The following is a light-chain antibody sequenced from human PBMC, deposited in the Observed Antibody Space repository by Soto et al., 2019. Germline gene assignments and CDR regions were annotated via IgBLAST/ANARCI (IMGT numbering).Light chain of an antibody. Sequence: QAVVTQPASVSGSPGQSITISCTGTSSDVGFYNYVSWYQHHPGNAPKLMIYDVSNRPSGVSNRFSGSKSGNTASLTISGLQGEDEADYYCSSFTSSSTYVFGTGTKLTVL. V-gene: IGLV2-14*03. J-gene: IGLJ1*01. CDR3: SSFTSSSTYV. CDR1: SSDVGFYNY. CDR2: DVS.